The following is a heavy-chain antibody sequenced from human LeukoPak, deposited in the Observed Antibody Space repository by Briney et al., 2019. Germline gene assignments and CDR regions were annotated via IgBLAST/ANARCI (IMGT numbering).Heavy chain of an antibody. CDR3: ARAPRYCSSTSCYTDWFDP. D-gene: IGHD2-2*02. CDR2: MNPNSGNT. Sequence: ASAKVSCKASGYTFTSYDINWVRQATGQGLGWMGWMNPNSGNTGYAQKFQGRVTITRNTSISTAYMELSSLRSEDTAVYYCARAPRYCSSTSCYTDWFDPWGQGTLVTVSS. V-gene: IGHV1-8*03. J-gene: IGHJ5*02. CDR1: GYTFTSYD.